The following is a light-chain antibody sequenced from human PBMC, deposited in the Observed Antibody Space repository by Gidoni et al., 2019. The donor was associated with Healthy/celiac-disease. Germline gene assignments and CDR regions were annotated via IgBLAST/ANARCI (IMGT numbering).Light chain of an antibody. CDR1: QSISSY. J-gene: IGKJ1*01. CDR3: QQSYRTPRT. Sequence: DIHMTPSPSSLSASVGDGVTTTCRGSQSISSYLNWYQQKPGQAPKLLIYSASSLQRGVPSRFSGSVSGTDFTLTISSLQPEDFATYSCQQSYRTPRTFGQGTQVDIK. CDR2: SAS. V-gene: IGKV1-39*01.